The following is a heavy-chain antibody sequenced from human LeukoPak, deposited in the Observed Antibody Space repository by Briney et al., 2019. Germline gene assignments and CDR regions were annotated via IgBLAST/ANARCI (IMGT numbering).Heavy chain of an antibody. V-gene: IGHV3-11*01. D-gene: IGHD2-21*02. CDR2: ISRLGDTI. J-gene: IGHJ4*02. CDR3: ARVRRGGDSRYFDY. CDR1: GVNFTDYF. Sequence: GGSLRLSCAASGVNFTDYFMGWIRQAPGKGLDWVSHISRLGDTIDYADSVRGRFTISGDNAKNSLFLQMNFLRAEDTAVYFCARVRRGGDSRYFDYWGQGALVTVSS.